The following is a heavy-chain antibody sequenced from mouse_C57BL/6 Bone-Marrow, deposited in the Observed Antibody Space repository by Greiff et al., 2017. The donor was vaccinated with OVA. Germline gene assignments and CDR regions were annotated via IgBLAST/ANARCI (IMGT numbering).Heavy chain of an antibody. CDR2: IDPSDSYT. D-gene: IGHD2-3*01. CDR1: GYTFTSYW. V-gene: IGHV1-69*01. CDR3: ARDGHWYFDV. J-gene: IGHJ1*03. Sequence: QVQLQQPGAELVMPGASVKLSCKASGYTFTSYWMHWVKQRPGQGLEWIGEIDPSDSYTNYNQKFKGKATLTADKSSSTAYMELRSLTSEDSAVYFCARDGHWYFDVWGTGTTVTVSS.